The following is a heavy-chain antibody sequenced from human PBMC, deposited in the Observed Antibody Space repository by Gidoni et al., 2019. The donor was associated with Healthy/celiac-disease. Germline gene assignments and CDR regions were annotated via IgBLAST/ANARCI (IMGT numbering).Heavy chain of an antibody. J-gene: IGHJ6*02. Sequence: EVQLVESGGGLVTPGGSLRLSCAASGFTFSNAWMSWVRQAPGKGLEWVGRIKSKTDGGTTDYAAPVKGRLTISRDDSKNTLYLQMNSLKTEDTAVYYCTTDGLGELSTDYYYYGMDVWGQGTTVTVSS. D-gene: IGHD3-16*02. V-gene: IGHV3-15*01. CDR3: TTDGLGELSTDYYYYGMDV. CDR1: GFTFSNAW. CDR2: IKSKTDGGTT.